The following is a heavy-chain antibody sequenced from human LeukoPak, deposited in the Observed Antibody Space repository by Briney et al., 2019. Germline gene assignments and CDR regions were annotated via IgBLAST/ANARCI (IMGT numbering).Heavy chain of an antibody. CDR3: ARDPNGMDV. J-gene: IGHJ6*02. CDR2: IKQDGSEE. CDR1: GFTFSSYG. V-gene: IGHV3-7*01. Sequence: GGSLRLSCAASGFTFSSYGMHWVRQAPGKGLEWVANIKQDGSEEYYVDSVKGRFTISRDNAKNSLYLQMNSLRADDTAVYYCARDPNGMDVWGRGTTVTVSS.